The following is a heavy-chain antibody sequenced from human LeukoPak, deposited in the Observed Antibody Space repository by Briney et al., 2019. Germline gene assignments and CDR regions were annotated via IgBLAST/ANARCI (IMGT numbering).Heavy chain of an antibody. CDR1: GGSISSSSHY. CDR3: ARDPYGSAGFDP. J-gene: IGHJ5*02. V-gene: IGHV4-39*07. CDR2: IYYSGTT. D-gene: IGHD3-10*01. Sequence: KPSETLSLTYTVSGGSISSSSHYWGWIRQPPGKGLEWIGTIYYSGTTYYNPSLKSRVTISVDTSKNQFSLKLSSVTAADTAVYYCARDPYGSAGFDPWGQGTLVTVSS.